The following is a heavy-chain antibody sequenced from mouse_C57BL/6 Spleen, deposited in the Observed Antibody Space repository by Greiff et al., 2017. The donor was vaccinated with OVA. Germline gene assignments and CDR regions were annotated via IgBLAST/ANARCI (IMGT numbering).Heavy chain of an antibody. Sequence: QVQLQQPGAELVMPGASVQLSCKASGYTFTSYWMHWVKQRPGQGLEWIGEIDPSDSYTNYNQKFQGKSTLTVDKSSSTAYMQLSSLTSEDSAVYYCARGGYYGSSNEAMDYWGQGTSVTVSS. V-gene: IGHV1-69*01. CDR2: IDPSDSYT. D-gene: IGHD1-1*01. CDR1: GYTFTSYW. J-gene: IGHJ4*01. CDR3: ARGGYYGSSNEAMDY.